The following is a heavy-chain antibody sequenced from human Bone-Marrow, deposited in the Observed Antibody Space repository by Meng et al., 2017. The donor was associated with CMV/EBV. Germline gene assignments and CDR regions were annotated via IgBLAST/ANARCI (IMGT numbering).Heavy chain of an antibody. CDR3: ARVRYCSSTSCYPGYFQH. CDR2: IYYSGST. D-gene: IGHD2-2*01. CDR1: SISSCDYS. V-gene: IGHV4-30-4*08. J-gene: IGHJ1*01. Sequence: SISSCDYSWSWVRQPPGQGLEWIGYIYYSGSTYYNPSLKSRVTISVDTSKNQFSLKLSSVTAADTAVYYCARVRYCSSTSCYPGYFQHWGQGTLVTVSS.